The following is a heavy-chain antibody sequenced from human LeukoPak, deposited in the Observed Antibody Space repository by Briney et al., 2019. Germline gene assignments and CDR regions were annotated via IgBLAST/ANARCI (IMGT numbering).Heavy chain of an antibody. D-gene: IGHD6-13*01. V-gene: IGHV3-23*01. CDR2: ISGSGGST. J-gene: IGHJ4*02. Sequence: PGGSLRLSCAASGFTFSSYAMSWVRQAPGKGLEWVSLISGSGGSTYYADSVTGRFTISRDNSKNTLYLQMNSLRAEDTAVYYCAKSFGPVIAAAGTGADWGQGILVTVSS. CDR1: GFTFSSYA. CDR3: AKSFGPVIAAAGTGAD.